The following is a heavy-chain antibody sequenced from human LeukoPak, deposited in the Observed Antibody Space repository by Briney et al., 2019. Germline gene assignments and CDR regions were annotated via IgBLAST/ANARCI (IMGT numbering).Heavy chain of an antibody. CDR3: ARDAGSRGMDV. Sequence: GGSLRLSCAASGFTFSSYAMHWVRQAPGKGLEWVAVISYDGSNKYYADSVKGRFTISRDNSKNTLYLQMNSLRAEDTAVYYCARDAGSRGMDVWGQGTRSPSP. CDR1: GFTFSSYA. CDR2: ISYDGSNK. V-gene: IGHV3-30-3*01. J-gene: IGHJ6*02.